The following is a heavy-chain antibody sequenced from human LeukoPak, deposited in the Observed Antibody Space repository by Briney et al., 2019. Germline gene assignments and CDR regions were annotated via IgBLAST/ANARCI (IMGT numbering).Heavy chain of an antibody. CDR3: ASGHSSSWAADY. CDR2: IYTGGST. V-gene: IGHV4-4*07. CDR1: GGSISSYY. Sequence: SETLSLTCTVSGGSISSYYWSWIRQPAGKGLEWIGRIYTGGSTNYNPSLKSRVTMSVDTSKNQFSLKLSSVTAADTAVYYCASGHSSSWAADYWGQGTLVTVSS. J-gene: IGHJ4*02. D-gene: IGHD6-13*01.